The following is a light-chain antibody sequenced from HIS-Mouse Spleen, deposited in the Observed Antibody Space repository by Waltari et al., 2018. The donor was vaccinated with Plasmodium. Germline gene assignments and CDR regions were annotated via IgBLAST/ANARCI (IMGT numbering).Light chain of an antibody. V-gene: IGKV1-39*01. CDR3: QQSYSTWT. J-gene: IGKJ1*01. CDR2: AAS. CDR1: QSISNY. Sequence: DIQMTQSPSSLSASVGDGVTITCRASQSISNYLNWYQQKPGKAPKFLIYAASTLQSGVPSRFRGSGSGTDYTLTISSLQPEDFATYYCQQSYSTWTFGQWTKVEIK.